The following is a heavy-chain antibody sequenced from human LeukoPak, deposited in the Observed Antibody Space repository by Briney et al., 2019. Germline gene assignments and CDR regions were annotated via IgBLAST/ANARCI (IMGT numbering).Heavy chain of an antibody. CDR3: ARHYGP. CDR1: GGSFSYYY. CDR2: IYYSGTT. J-gene: IGHJ5*02. V-gene: IGHV4-39*01. D-gene: IGHD4-17*01. Sequence: PSETLSLTCAVYGGSFSYYYWSWIRQPPGKGLEWIGSIYYSGTTYYNPSLKSRVAISVDTSKNQFSLKLSSVTAADTAVYYCARHYGPWGQGTLVTVSS.